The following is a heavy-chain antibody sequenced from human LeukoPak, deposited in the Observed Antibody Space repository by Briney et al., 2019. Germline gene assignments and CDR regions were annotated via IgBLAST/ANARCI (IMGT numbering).Heavy chain of an antibody. D-gene: IGHD5-18*01. V-gene: IGHV3-30*18. CDR2: ISYDGSNK. CDR3: AKNGIQLWFTRDDAFDI. CDR1: GFTFSSYG. Sequence: PGRSLRLSCAASGFTFSSYGMHWVRQAPGKGLEWVAVISYDGSNKYYADSVKGRFTISRDNSKNTLYLQMNSLRAEDTAVYYCAKNGIQLWFTRDDAFDIWGQGTMVTVSS. J-gene: IGHJ3*02.